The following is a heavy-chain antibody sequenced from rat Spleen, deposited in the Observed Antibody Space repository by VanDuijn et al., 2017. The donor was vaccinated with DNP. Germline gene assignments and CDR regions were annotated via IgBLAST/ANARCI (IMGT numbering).Heavy chain of an antibody. CDR2: ISYDGSST. V-gene: IGHV5-7*01. CDR3: ARHGQQPHYFDY. D-gene: IGHD1-10*01. J-gene: IGHJ2*01. CDR1: GFTFSDYY. Sequence: EVQLVESGGGLVQPGRSLKLSCAASGFTFSDYYMAWVRQAPGKGLEWVASISYDGSSTYYRDSVKGRFTISRDNPKSTLSLQMDSLRSEDTATYYCARHGQQPHYFDYWGQGVMVTVSS.